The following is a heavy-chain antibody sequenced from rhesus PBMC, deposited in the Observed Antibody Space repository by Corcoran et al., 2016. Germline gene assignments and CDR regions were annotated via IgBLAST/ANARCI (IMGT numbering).Heavy chain of an antibody. CDR1: GGSITSNY. CDR3: ARDGYGSLRDVDY. CDR2: IYGSGGST. D-gene: IGHD4-29*01. V-gene: IGHV4-160*01. Sequence: QVQLQESGPGLVKPSETLSLTCAVSGGSITSNYCSWIRQAPGKGLEWIGRIYGSGGSTDYNAYLKSRVTIETEKSKNKCCRKWSSVTAADTAVYYCARDGYGSLRDVDYWGQGVLVTVSS. J-gene: IGHJ4*01.